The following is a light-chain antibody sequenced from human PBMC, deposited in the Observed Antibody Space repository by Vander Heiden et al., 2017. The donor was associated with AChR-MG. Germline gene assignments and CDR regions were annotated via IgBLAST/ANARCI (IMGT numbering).Light chain of an antibody. CDR2: DDS. Sequence: SSVLTQPSSVSVAPGQTARTSSGGDYVGSKSVEWYQQKPGPAPFLVVFDDSDRPSEIPDRFSGSNSADTATLAISRVEAGDEADYYCHVWDSDSDHVVFGGGTKLTVL. CDR1: YVGSKS. V-gene: IGLV3-21*02. J-gene: IGLJ2*01. CDR3: HVWDSDSDHVV.